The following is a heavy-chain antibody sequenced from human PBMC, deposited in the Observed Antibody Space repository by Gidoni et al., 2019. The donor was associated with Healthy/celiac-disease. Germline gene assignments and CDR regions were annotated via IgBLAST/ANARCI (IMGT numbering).Heavy chain of an antibody. D-gene: IGHD3-10*01. V-gene: IGHV1-2*02. J-gene: IGHJ5*02. Sequence: QVQLVQSGAAVKKPGASVKVSCKASGYTFTGYYMHWVRQAPGQGLEWMGWIKPNSGGTNYAQKFQGRVTMTRDTSISTAYMELSRLRADATAVYYCAGDGRRGGEGWFDPWGQGTLVTVSS. CDR2: IKPNSGGT. CDR3: AGDGRRGGEGWFDP. CDR1: GYTFTGYY.